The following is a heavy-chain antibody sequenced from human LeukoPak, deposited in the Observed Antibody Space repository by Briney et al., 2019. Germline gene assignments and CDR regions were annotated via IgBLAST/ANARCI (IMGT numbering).Heavy chain of an antibody. J-gene: IGHJ6*03. CDR2: IYYSGST. D-gene: IGHD3-22*01. Sequence: PSETLSLTCTVSGGFISSYYWSWIRQPPGKGLEWIGDIYYSGSTNYNPSLKSRVTISVDTSKNHFSLKLSSVTAADTAVYYCARAYYDSSNGFYYYYMDVWGEGTTVTVSS. CDR1: GGFISSYY. CDR3: ARAYYDSSNGFYYYYMDV. V-gene: IGHV4-59*01.